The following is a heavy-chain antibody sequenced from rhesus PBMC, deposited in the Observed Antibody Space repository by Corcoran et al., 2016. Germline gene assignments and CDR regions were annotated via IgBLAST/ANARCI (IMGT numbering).Heavy chain of an antibody. CDR2: VDPEAGEA. J-gene: IGHJ4*01. Sequence: EVQLVQSGAEVKKPGASVKISCKASGYTFTDYYLHWVRQAPGKGLVWMGPVDPEAGEADYAQTFQDRVTITADTSTDTAYMGLSSLRSEDTAMYYCATDIRRRSTYDYWGQGVLVTVSS. D-gene: IGHD4-29*01. CDR3: ATDIRRRSTYDY. V-gene: IGHV1-111*02. CDR1: GYTFTDYY.